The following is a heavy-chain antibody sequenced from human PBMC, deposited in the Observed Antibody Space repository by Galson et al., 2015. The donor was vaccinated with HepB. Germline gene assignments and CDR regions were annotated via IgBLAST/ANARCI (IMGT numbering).Heavy chain of an antibody. D-gene: IGHD4-17*01. J-gene: IGHJ4*02. CDR1: GFSFSRFG. V-gene: IGHV3-30-3*01. Sequence: SLRLSCAASGFSFSRFGMNWVRQAPGRGLEWVAFIGYDGYSKYYTDSVKGRFTISRDNSKNTLFLQLNSLRAEDTALYYCARDAYGDYYFDDWGQGTLVTVSS. CDR3: ARDAYGDYYFDD. CDR2: IGYDGYSK.